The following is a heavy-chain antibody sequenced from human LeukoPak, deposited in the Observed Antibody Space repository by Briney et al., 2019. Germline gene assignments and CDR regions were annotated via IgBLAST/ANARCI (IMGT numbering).Heavy chain of an antibody. Sequence: ASVKVSCKASGYTFTSYYMHWVRQAPGQGLEWMGIINPTTGDTTYAQKFQGRLTMTRDMSTSTIYMELSSLTSEDTAVFYCARYGFSAVWQGGWHAFDIWGQGTVVTVSS. CDR3: ARYGFSAVWQGGWHAFDI. CDR1: GYTFTSYY. D-gene: IGHD2-15*01. V-gene: IGHV1-46*01. J-gene: IGHJ3*02. CDR2: INPTTGDT.